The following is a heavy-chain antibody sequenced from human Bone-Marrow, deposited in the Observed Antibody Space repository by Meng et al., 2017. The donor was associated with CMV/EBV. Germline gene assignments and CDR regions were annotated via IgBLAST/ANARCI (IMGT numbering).Heavy chain of an antibody. J-gene: IGHJ4*02. CDR1: GYTFTGYY. D-gene: IGHD3-10*01. CDR2: INPNSGGT. Sequence: ASVKVSCKASGYTFTGYYMHWVRQAPGQGLEWMGWINPNSGGTNYAQKLQGRVTMTRDTSISTAYMELRRLSSDDTAVYYCARALLLWFGELIDDQTDYDYCGQRTLVAASS. V-gene: IGHV1-2*02. CDR3: ARALLLWFGELIDDQTDYDY.